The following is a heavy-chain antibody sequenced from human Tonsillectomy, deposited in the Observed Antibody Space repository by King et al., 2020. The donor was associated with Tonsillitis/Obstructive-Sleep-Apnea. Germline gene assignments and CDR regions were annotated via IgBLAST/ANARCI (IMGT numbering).Heavy chain of an antibody. CDR3: ARAWELLALSEVWNFDY. V-gene: IGHV3-48*03. CDR1: GFTFSSYE. Sequence: VQLVESGGGLVQPGGSLRLSCAASGFTFSSYEMNWVRQAPGKGLEWVSYISSSGSTIYYADSVKGRFAISRDNAKNSLYLQMNSLGAEDTAVYYCARAWELLALSEVWNFDYWGQGTLVTVSS. J-gene: IGHJ4*02. CDR2: ISSSGSTI. D-gene: IGHD1-26*01.